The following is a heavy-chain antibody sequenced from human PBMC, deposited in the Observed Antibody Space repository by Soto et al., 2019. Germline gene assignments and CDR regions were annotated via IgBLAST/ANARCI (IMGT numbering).Heavy chain of an antibody. CDR2: ISAYNGNT. D-gene: IGHD3-10*01. V-gene: IGHV1-18*01. CDR1: GYTFTSYG. Sequence: GASVKVSCKASGYTFTSYGISWVRQAPGQGLEWMGWISAYNGNTNYAQKLQGRVTMTTDTSTSTAYMELRSLRSDDTAVYYCAREGIHPVERFGELSSDYWGQGTLVTVSS. CDR3: AREGIHPVERFGELSSDY. J-gene: IGHJ4*02.